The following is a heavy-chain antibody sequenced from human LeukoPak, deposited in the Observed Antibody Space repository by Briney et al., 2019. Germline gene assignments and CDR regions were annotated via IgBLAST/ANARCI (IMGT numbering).Heavy chain of an antibody. V-gene: IGHV3-23*01. CDR1: GFTFSSYA. CDR3: AKDVRGKFDP. CDR2: ISGRGGST. D-gene: IGHD3-10*02. J-gene: IGHJ5*02. Sequence: PGGALRLSCAASGFTFSSYAMSWVRQAPGKGLEWVSAISGRGGSTYYTDSVKGRFTISRDNSKNTLYLQVNSLRAEDTAVYYCAKDVRGKFDPWGQGTLVTVS.